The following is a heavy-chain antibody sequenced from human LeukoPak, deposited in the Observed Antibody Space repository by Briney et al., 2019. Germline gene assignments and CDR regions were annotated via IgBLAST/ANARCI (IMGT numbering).Heavy chain of an antibody. D-gene: IGHD6-19*01. Sequence: SVKVSCKASGGTFSSYAISWVRQAPGQGLEWMGGIIPIFGTANYAQKFQGRVTITADKSTSTAYMELSSLRSEDTAVYYCASAQYSSGWYGDYYYYMDVWGKGTTVTISS. CDR2: IIPIFGTA. CDR1: GGTFSSYA. CDR3: ASAQYSSGWYGDYYYYMDV. V-gene: IGHV1-69*06. J-gene: IGHJ6*03.